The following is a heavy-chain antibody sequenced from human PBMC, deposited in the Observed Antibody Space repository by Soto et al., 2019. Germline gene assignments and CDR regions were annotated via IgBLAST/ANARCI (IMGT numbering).Heavy chain of an antibody. D-gene: IGHD3-22*01. CDR2: IYYSGST. J-gene: IGHJ6*02. CDR1: GGSVSSGSYY. Sequence: SETLSLTCTVSGGSVSSGSYYWSWIRQPPGKGLEWIGYIYYSGSTNYNPSLKSRVTISVDTSKNQFSLKLSSVTAADTAVYYCARGTYYYDSSGYPRLYYYYGMDVWGQGTTVTVSS. V-gene: IGHV4-61*01. CDR3: ARGTYYYDSSGYPRLYYYYGMDV.